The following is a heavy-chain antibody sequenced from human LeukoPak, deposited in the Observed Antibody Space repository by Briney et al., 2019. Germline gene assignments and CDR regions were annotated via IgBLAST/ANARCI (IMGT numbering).Heavy chain of an antibody. CDR1: GFGFSRYW. V-gene: IGHV3-30*02. J-gene: IGHJ4*02. Sequence: GGSLRLSCAASGFGFSRYWMHWVRQSPGKGLDWVSFIRNDGNKKNYAESVKGRFTISRDNSRNTLYLQMDSLSAEDTAVYYCVKVDTWGQGTLVTVSS. CDR3: VKVDT. D-gene: IGHD3-22*01. CDR2: IRNDGNKK.